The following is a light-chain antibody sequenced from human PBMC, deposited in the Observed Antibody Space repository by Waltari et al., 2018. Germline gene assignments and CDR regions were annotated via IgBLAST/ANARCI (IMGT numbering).Light chain of an antibody. CDR3: CSYAGTYTVRV. CDR2: GVS. V-gene: IGLV2-11*01. J-gene: IGLJ3*02. Sequence: QSALTQPRSVSGSPGQSVTIHCTGTSSAVGAYNHVSRYQQHPGKAPKLMIYGVSKRPSGVPDRVSGSKSGNTASLTISGLQAEDEGDYYCCSYAGTYTVRVFGGGTKVTVL. CDR1: SSAVGAYNH.